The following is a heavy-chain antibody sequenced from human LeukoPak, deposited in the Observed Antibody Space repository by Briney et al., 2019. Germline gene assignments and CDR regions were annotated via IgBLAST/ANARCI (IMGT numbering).Heavy chain of an antibody. Sequence: GGSLRLSCTASGFTFGDYAMSWFRQAPGKGLEWVSYISSSSSTIYYADSVKGRITISRDNAKNSLYLQMNSLRAEDTAVYYCARDHYYGSGSFDYWGQGTLVTVSS. J-gene: IGHJ4*02. CDR2: ISSSSSTI. CDR1: GFTFGDYA. V-gene: IGHV3-48*04. CDR3: ARDHYYGSGSFDY. D-gene: IGHD3-10*01.